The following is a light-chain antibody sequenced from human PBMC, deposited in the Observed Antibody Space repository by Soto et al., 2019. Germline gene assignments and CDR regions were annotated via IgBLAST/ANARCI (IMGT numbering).Light chain of an antibody. CDR1: NSDIGAFTY. J-gene: IGLJ3*02. CDR2: EVA. Sequence: QSVLSQPPSASGSPGQSVTISCTGTNSDIGAFTYVSWYQQHPGRAPRLIIYEVAKRPSGVPDRFSGSKSGNTASLTVSGLHVDDEADYYCAAWDDSLWVFGGGTKLTVL. V-gene: IGLV2-8*01. CDR3: AAWDDSLWV.